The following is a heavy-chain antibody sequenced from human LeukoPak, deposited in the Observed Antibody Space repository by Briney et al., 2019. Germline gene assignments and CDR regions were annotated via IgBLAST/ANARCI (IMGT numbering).Heavy chain of an antibody. J-gene: IGHJ6*02. CDR2: INPNSGGT. Sequence: ASVKVSCKASGYTFTGYYMHWVRQAPGQGLEWMGWINPNSGGTNYAQKFQGRVTMTRDTSISTAYMELSRLRSDDTAVYYCARVKITMIVVVITEDYYYGMDVWGQGTTVTVSS. CDR3: ARVKITMIVVVITEDYYYGMDV. D-gene: IGHD3-22*01. CDR1: GYTFTGYY. V-gene: IGHV1-2*02.